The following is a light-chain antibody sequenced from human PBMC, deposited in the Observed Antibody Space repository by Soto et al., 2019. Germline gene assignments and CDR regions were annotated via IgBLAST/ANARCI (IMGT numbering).Light chain of an antibody. CDR1: QGISSY. CDR3: QQTYTSIT. J-gene: IGKJ5*01. Sequence: IQLTQSPSSLSASVGDRVTITCRASQGISSYLAWYQQKPGKAPKLLIYTASILQNGVPSRFSGSGSGTDFTLTISSLQPEDFATYYCQQTYTSITFGQGTRLEIK. CDR2: TAS. V-gene: IGKV1-39*01.